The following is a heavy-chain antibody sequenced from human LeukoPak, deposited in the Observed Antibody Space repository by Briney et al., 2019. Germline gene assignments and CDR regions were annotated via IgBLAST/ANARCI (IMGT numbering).Heavy chain of an antibody. Sequence: PSVKVSCKASGGTFSSYAISWVRQAPGQGLEWMGGIIPIFGTANYAQKFQGRVTITADESTSTAYMELSSLRSEDTAVYYCARDASEGYCSGGSCYYYYYYMDVWGKGTAVTVSS. V-gene: IGHV1-69*01. J-gene: IGHJ6*03. CDR3: ARDASEGYCSGGSCYYYYYYMDV. CDR1: GGTFSSYA. CDR2: IIPIFGTA. D-gene: IGHD2-15*01.